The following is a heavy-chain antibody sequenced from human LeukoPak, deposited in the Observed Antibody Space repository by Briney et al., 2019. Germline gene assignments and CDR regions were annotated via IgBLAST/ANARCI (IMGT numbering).Heavy chain of an antibody. Sequence: GASVKVSCKASGGTFSSHAISWVRQAPGQGLEWMGGIIPIFGTANYAQKFQGRVTMTEDTSADTAYMELSSLRSEDTAVYYCATDPTTVTTFLGMDVWGQGTTVTVSS. D-gene: IGHD4-17*01. CDR1: GGTFSSHA. CDR3: ATDPTTVTTFLGMDV. CDR2: IIPIFGTA. J-gene: IGHJ6*02. V-gene: IGHV1-69*06.